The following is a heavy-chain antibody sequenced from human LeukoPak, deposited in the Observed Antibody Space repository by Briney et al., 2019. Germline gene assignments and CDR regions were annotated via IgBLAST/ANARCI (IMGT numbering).Heavy chain of an antibody. Sequence: ASVKVSCKVSGYTLTELSMHWVRQAPGKGLEWMGGFDPEDGETIYAQKFQGRVTMTEDTSTDTAYMELSSLRSEDTAVYYCATRGVGSSAFDIWGQGTMVTVSS. CDR3: ATRGVGSSAFDI. V-gene: IGHV1-24*01. J-gene: IGHJ3*02. CDR1: GYTLTELS. CDR2: FDPEDGET. D-gene: IGHD1-26*01.